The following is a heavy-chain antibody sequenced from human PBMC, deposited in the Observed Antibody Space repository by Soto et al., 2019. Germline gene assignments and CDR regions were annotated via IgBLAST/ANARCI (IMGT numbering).Heavy chain of an antibody. CDR2: TYYRSKWYN. Sequence: PSQTLSLTCAISGDSVSSNSAAWNLIRQSPSRGLEWLGRTYYRSKWYNDYAVSVKSRITINPDTSKNQFSLQLNSVTPEDTAVYYCARDRGYYYDSSGYYGRWFDPWGQGTLVTVYS. J-gene: IGHJ5*02. D-gene: IGHD3-22*01. V-gene: IGHV6-1*01. CDR1: GDSVSSNSAA. CDR3: ARDRGYYYDSSGYYGRWFDP.